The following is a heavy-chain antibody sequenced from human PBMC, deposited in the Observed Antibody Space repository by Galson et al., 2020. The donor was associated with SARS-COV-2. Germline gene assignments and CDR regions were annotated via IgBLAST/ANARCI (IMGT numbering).Heavy chain of an antibody. Sequence: GGSLRLSCAASGFTFSSYGMHWVRQAPGKGLEWVADIWYDGSNKYYADSVKGRFTISRDNSKNTLYLQMNSLRAEDTAVYYCARETITVGMEVWGQGTTVTVSS. CDR2: IWYDGSNK. CDR1: GFTFSSYG. D-gene: IGHD4-17*01. J-gene: IGHJ6*02. CDR3: ARETITVGMEV. V-gene: IGHV3-33*01.